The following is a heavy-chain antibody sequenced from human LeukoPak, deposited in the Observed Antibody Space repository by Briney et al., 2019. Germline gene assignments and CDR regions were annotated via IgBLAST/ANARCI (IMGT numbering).Heavy chain of an antibody. CDR2: IWYDGSNK. CDR1: GFTFGSYG. J-gene: IGHJ4*02. V-gene: IGHV3-33*01. D-gene: IGHD2-2*01. CDR3: ARDYCSSTSCYPDFDY. Sequence: GGSLRLSCAAPGFTFGSYGMHWVRQAPGKGLEWVAVIWYDGSNKYYADSVKGRFTISRDNSKNTLYLQMNSLRAEDTAVYYCARDYCSSTSCYPDFDYWGQGTLVTVSS.